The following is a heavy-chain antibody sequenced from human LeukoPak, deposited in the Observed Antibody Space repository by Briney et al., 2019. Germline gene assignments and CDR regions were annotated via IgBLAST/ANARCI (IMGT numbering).Heavy chain of an antibody. Sequence: SETLSLTCAVSGASFSDYYWNWLRQPPGKGLEWIGEISHFGSTDYNPSLKSRVTISVDTSKNQFSLKLSSVTAADTAVYYCARQGLRSEADYWGQGTLVTVSS. V-gene: IGHV4-34*01. CDR2: ISHFGST. J-gene: IGHJ4*02. CDR1: GASFSDYY. CDR3: ARQGLRSEADY. D-gene: IGHD1-26*01.